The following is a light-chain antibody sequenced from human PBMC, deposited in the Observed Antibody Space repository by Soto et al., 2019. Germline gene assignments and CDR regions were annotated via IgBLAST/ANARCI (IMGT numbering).Light chain of an antibody. CDR2: DVA. CDR1: SSDVGDYNY. V-gene: IGLV2-11*01. CDR3: CSFAGNYPVV. J-gene: IGLJ2*01. Sequence: QSALTQPRSMSGSPGQSVTISCTGTSSDVGDYNYVSWYQQHPGKAPKLIIYDVAKRPSGVPDRFSGSKSGNTASLTISGLQADDEADYYCCSFAGNYPVVLGGGTKVTVL.